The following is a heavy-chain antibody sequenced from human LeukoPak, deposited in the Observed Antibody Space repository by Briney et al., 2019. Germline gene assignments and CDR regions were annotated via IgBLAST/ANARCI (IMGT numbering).Heavy chain of an antibody. J-gene: IGHJ4*02. CDR1: GLTFSGYW. D-gene: IGHD3-10*01. CDR3: AREGKYASGSYDY. V-gene: IGHV3-74*01. Sequence: PGGSLRLSCAASGLTFSGYWMHWVRQAPGEGLVWVSRINSDGSSTSYADSVKGQFTISRDNANNTLYLQMDSLRAEDSAVYFCAREGKYASGSYDYWGQGTLVTVSS. CDR2: INSDGSST.